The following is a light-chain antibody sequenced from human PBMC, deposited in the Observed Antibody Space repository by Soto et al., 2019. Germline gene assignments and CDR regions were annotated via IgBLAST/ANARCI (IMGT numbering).Light chain of an antibody. CDR2: EVT. CDR1: SSDVGGYNY. CDR3: SSYAGSNNV. J-gene: IGLJ1*01. V-gene: IGLV2-8*01. Sequence: QSDLTQPPSASGSPGQSVTISCTGTSSDVGGYNYVSWYQQHPGKAPELMIYEVTKRPSGVPDRFSGSKSGNTASLTVSGLQADDEADYYCSSYAGSNNVFGTGTKVTVL.